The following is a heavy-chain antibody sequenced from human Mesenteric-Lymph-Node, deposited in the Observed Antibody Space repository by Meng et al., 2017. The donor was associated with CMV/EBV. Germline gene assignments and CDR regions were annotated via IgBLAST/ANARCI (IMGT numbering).Heavy chain of an antibody. CDR2: ISWNSGST. J-gene: IGHJ5*02. CDR1: GFTFDNYA. Sequence: SLKISCAASGFTFDNYAMHWVRQVPGKGLEWVSSISWNSGSTDYAYSVKGRFAISRDNAKNSLYLQMNSLRADDTALYYCAKGSGAATVGGDWFDPWGQGTLVTVSS. D-gene: IGHD2-15*01. CDR3: AKGSGAATVGGDWFDP. V-gene: IGHV3-9*01.